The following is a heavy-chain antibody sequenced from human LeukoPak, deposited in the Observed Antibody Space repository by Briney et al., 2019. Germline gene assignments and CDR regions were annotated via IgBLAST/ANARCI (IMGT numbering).Heavy chain of an antibody. J-gene: IGHJ4*02. D-gene: IGHD6-13*01. CDR2: VFYPGST. CDR1: GGPIDRHY. Sequence: SETLSLTCTVSGGPIDRHYWSWIRQPPGKGMEWIGYVFYPGSTNYNPSLKSRVTMSLDTSRDQFSLRLTSVTAADTAIYYCASRPAGSTWYGVFDYWSQGTLVTVSS. CDR3: ASRPAGSTWYGVFDY. V-gene: IGHV4-59*11.